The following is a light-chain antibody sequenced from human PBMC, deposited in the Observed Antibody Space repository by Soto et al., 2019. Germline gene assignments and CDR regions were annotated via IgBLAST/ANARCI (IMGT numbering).Light chain of an antibody. V-gene: IGLV2-8*01. CDR1: SSDVGGYNY. Sequence: QSALTQPPSASGSPGQSVTISCTGTSSDVGGYNYVSWYQQNPGKAPKVMIYDVSKRPSGVPDRFSGSRSGNTASLTVSGLQAEDEADYYCSSYAGSNSYVFGTGTKLTVL. CDR2: DVS. J-gene: IGLJ1*01. CDR3: SSYAGSNSYV.